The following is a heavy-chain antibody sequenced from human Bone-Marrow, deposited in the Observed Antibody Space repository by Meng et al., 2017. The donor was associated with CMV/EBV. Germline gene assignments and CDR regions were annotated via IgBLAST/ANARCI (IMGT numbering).Heavy chain of an antibody. V-gene: IGHV3-23*01. CDR3: AKVPRGKSGATTDDY. Sequence: SGFTFGSYSMSCVRQAPGKGLECVSAISGSGGSTYYADSVKGRFTISRDNSKNTLYLQMNSLRAEDTAVYYCAKVPRGKSGATTDDYWGQGTLVTVSS. D-gene: IGHD1-26*01. J-gene: IGHJ4*02. CDR2: ISGSGGST. CDR1: GFTFGSYS.